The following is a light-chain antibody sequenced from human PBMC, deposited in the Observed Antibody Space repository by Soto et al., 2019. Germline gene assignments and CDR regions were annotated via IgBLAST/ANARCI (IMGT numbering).Light chain of an antibody. Sequence: QSALTQPASVSGSPGQSITISCTGTSSDVGGYNYVSWYQQHPGKAPKLMIYDVSNRPSGVSNRFSVSKSGNTASLTISGLQAEDEGEYYCSSYTSSSTWVFGGGTKLTVL. J-gene: IGLJ3*02. CDR1: SSDVGGYNY. CDR2: DVS. V-gene: IGLV2-14*01. CDR3: SSYTSSSTWV.